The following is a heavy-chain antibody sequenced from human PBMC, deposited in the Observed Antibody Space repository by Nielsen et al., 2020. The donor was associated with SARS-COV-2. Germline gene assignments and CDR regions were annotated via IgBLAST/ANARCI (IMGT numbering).Heavy chain of an antibody. CDR2: INPTSGDP. D-gene: IGHD6-13*01. J-gene: IGHJ5*02. CDR3: ARDRGSSWSNHFDP. Sequence: ASVKVSCKASGYTFAGYYLHWVRRVPGQGLEWMGWINPTSGDPHYAQKFQGRVTMSRDTSISTAYMEMDRLTFDDTAVYYRARDRGSSWSNHFDPWGQGTQVTVSS. CDR1: GYTFAGYY. V-gene: IGHV1-2*02.